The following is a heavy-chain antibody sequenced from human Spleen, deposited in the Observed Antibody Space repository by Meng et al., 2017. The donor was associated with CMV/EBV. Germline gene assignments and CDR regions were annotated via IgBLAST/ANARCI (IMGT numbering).Heavy chain of an antibody. CDR2: IDTDTGNP. CDR1: GYTFTRYA. CDR3: AREGDSGTYQY. V-gene: IGHV7-4-1*02. Sequence: QVQVVQSGAEVKKPGASVKVSCTASGYTFTRYAMNWVRQAPGQGLEWMGWIDTDTGNPTYAQGFTGRFVFSLDTSVNTAYLQISSLKAEDTAVYYCAREGDSGTYQYWGQGTLVTVSS. J-gene: IGHJ4*02. D-gene: IGHD1-26*01.